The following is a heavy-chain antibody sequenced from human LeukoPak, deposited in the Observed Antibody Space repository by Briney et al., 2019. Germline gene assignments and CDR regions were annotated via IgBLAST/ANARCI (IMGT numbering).Heavy chain of an antibody. CDR3: ARVGYSGSYYVSYYYYMDV. V-gene: IGHV1-18*01. CDR1: GYTFTSYG. D-gene: IGHD1-26*01. J-gene: IGHJ6*03. Sequence: ASVKVSCKASGYTFTSYGIGWVRQAPGQGLEWMGWISAYNGNTNYAQKLQGRVTMTTDTSTSTAYTELRSLRSDDTAVYYCARVGYSGSYYVSYYYYMDVWGKGTTVTVSS. CDR2: ISAYNGNT.